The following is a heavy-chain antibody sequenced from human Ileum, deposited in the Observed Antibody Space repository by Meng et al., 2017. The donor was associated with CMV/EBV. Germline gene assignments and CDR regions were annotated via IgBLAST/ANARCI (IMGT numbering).Heavy chain of an antibody. J-gene: IGHJ5*02. V-gene: IGHV4-4*07. Sequence: VLLQGSGPGLVRPSETLSLTCTVSGDSLSTSSWNWIRQSAGSSLEWIGRICGTGTTNYNPSFKSRVTLSLDKSKNQFSLKLSSVTAADTAVYYCARRIREVREISWENWLAPWGQGTLVTVSS. D-gene: IGHD3-10*01. CDR3: ARRIREVREISWENWLAP. CDR1: GDSLSTSS. CDR2: ICGTGTT.